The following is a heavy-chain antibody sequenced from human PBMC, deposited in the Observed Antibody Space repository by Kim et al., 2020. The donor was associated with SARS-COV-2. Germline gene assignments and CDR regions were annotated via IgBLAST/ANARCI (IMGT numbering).Heavy chain of an antibody. D-gene: IGHD3-10*01. CDR3: ARGILDY. V-gene: IGHV3-74*03. J-gene: IGHJ4*02. CDR1: GFSFSRYW. Sequence: GGSLRLSCAASGFSFSRYWMHWVRQAPGKGLVWVSRINSNGNNTKYADSVRGRFTISRDNAQNTLYLQMNSLRADDTAVYYCARGILDYWGQGSPVTVSS. CDR2: INSNGNNT.